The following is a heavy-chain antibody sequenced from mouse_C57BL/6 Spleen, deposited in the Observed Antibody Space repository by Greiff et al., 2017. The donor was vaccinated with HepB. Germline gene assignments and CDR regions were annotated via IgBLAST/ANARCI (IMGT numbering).Heavy chain of an antibody. CDR1: GYTFTDYN. CDR3: ARDGNYIRDY. J-gene: IGHJ4*01. CDR2: INPNNGGT. Sequence: EVQLQQSGPELVKPGASVKMSCKASGYTFTDYNMHWVKQRHGKSLEWIGYINPNNGGTSYNQKFKVKATFTVNKSSSTAYMELRSLTSEDSAVYYCARDGNYIRDYWGQGTSVTVSS. V-gene: IGHV1-22*01. D-gene: IGHD2-1*01.